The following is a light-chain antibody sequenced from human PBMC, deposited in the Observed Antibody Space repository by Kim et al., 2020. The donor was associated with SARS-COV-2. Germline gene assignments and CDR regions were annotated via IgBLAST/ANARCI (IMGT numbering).Light chain of an antibody. V-gene: IGLV3-9*01. J-gene: IGLJ2*01. CDR3: QVWDIHTVV. Sequence: SYELTQPLSVSVALGQTARISCGAKNIGSKSVHWYQQKPGQAPVLVIYGDINRPSGIPERFSGSKSENTATLTISRAQAGDEADYYCQVWDIHTVVFGGG. CDR1: NIGSKS. CDR2: GDI.